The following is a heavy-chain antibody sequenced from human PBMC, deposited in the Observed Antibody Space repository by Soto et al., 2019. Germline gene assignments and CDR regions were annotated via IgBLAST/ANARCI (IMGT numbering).Heavy chain of an antibody. CDR1: GDSISSSSYY. D-gene: IGHD3-10*01. V-gene: IGHV4-39*01. CDR3: ARPGGSDVSQAHFD. Sequence: SETLSLTCTATGDSISSSSYYLCWIPQRPGKGRQWIWSSYYSGSTYNNPSLRSRVSMSIHTSNDQFSLKLNSVTDADTALYLCARPGGSDVSQAHFD. CDR2: SYYSGST. J-gene: IGHJ4*01.